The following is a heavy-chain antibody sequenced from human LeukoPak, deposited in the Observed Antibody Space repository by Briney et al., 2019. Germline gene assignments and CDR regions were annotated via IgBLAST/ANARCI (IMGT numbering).Heavy chain of an antibody. D-gene: IGHD6-19*01. V-gene: IGHV3-23*01. CDR3: AKLVAVAGRNY. CDR1: GFTFSSYA. J-gene: IGHJ4*02. Sequence: GGSLRLSCAASGFTFSSYAMSWVRQAPGKGLEWVSAISGRDDSTYYADSVKGRFTFSRDNSKNTLYLQMNSLRAEDTAVYYCAKLVAVAGRNYWGQGTLVTVSS. CDR2: ISGRDDST.